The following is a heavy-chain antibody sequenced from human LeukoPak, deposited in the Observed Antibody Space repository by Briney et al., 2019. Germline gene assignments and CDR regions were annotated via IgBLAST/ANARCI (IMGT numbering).Heavy chain of an antibody. Sequence: PGGSLRLSCAASGFTFSSYGMHWVRQAPGKGLEWVAFIRYDGSNKYYADSVKGRFTISRDNSKNTLYLQMNSLRAEDTAVYYCAKEKGPYDSWSGHRDWGQGTLVTVSS. CDR1: GFTFSSYG. CDR3: AKEKGPYDSWSGHRD. V-gene: IGHV3-30*02. J-gene: IGHJ4*02. CDR2: IRYDGSNK. D-gene: IGHD3-3*01.